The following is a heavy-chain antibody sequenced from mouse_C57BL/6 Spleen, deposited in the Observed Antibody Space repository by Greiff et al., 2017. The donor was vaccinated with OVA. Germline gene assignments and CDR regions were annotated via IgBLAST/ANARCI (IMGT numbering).Heavy chain of an antibody. CDR2: IRLKSDNYAT. J-gene: IGHJ4*01. CDR3: TGYGSSPYYYAMDY. V-gene: IGHV6-3*01. CDR1: GFTFSNYW. D-gene: IGHD1-1*01. Sequence: EVKLMESGGGLVQPGGSMKLSCVASGFTFSNYWMNWVRQSPEKGLEWVAQIRLKSDNYATHYAESVKGRFTISRDDSKSSVYLQRNNLRAEDTGIYYCTGYGSSPYYYAMDYWGQGTSVTVSS.